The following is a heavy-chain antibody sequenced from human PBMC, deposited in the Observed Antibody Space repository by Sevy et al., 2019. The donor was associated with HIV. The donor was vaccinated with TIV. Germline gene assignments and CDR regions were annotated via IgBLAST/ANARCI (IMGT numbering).Heavy chain of an antibody. D-gene: IGHD3-22*01. CDR2: IRGSGGST. CDR3: HGDYDSSQLASYYYYGMDV. CDR1: GFTFSSYW. J-gene: IGHJ6*02. Sequence: GGSLRLSCAASGFTFSSYWMSWVRQAPGKGLEWVSTIRGSGGSTYYADSVKGRFTISRDNSKNTLYFQMNSLRAEDTAVYYCHGDYDSSQLASYYYYGMDVWGQGTTVTVSS. V-gene: IGHV3-23*01.